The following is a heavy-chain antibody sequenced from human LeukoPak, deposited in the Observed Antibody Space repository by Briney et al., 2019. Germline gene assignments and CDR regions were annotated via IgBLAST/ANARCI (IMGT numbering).Heavy chain of an antibody. Sequence: SVKVSCKVSGGTFSNYAINWVRQAPGQGLEWKGRISPILDISNYAQRFQGRVTISADKSTSTAYMELRSLRSDDTAVYYCARDDCSSTSCLIPIDYWGQGTLVTVSS. CDR2: ISPILDIS. CDR3: ARDDCSSTSCLIPIDY. J-gene: IGHJ4*02. CDR1: GGTFSNYA. D-gene: IGHD2-2*01. V-gene: IGHV1-69*04.